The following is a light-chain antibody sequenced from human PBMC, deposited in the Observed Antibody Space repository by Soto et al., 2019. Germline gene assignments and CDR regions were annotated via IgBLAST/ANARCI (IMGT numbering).Light chain of an antibody. V-gene: IGKV1-39*01. J-gene: IGKJ3*01. CDR1: QSISSY. Sequence: DIPMTQSPSSLSASVGDRVTITCRASQSISSYLNWYQQKPGKAPKLLIYAASSFQSGVPSRFSGSGSATDFTLTISSLQPEDFATYYCQKSYSTPFTFGPGTKVDIK. CDR2: AAS. CDR3: QKSYSTPFT.